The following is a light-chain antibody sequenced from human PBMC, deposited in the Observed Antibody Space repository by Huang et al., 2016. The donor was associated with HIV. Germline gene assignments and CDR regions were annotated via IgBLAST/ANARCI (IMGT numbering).Light chain of an antibody. CDR3: QQSFTTPYT. J-gene: IGKJ2*01. CDR1: QYIRTY. V-gene: IGKV1-39*01. Sequence: DIQMTQSPSSLSASVGGKITVPCRASQYIRTYLNWYQRRPGRAPNLLIYSASNLQSGVPTRFNASGSGTHFTLTITGLRPEDFATYYCQQSFTTPYTFGQGTKLDLK. CDR2: SAS.